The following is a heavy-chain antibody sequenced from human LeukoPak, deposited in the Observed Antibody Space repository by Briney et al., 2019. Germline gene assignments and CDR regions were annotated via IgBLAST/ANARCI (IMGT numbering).Heavy chain of an antibody. CDR3: ARDLTRLDVDDY. CDR2: INPNSGDT. D-gene: IGHD4-11*01. Sequence: ASVKVSCKASGSTFTAYYKHWVRQAPGQGLGWMAWINPNSGDTNYAQKFLGRVTVTSDTSISTAYMELSRLTSDDTAVYYCARDLTRLDVDDYWGQGTLVTVSS. V-gene: IGHV1-2*02. CDR1: GSTFTAYY. J-gene: IGHJ4*02.